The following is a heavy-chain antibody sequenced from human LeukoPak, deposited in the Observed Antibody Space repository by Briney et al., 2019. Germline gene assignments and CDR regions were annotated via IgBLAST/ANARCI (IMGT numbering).Heavy chain of an antibody. CDR3: AGWYYDFWSGQYYFDY. V-gene: IGHV4-39*07. CDR1: GGSISSSSYY. J-gene: IGHJ4*02. Sequence: PSETLSLTCTVSGGSISSSSYYWGWIRQPPGKGLEWIGSIYYSGSTNYNPSLKSRVTISVDTSKNQFSLKLSSVTAADTAVYYCAGWYYDFWSGQYYFDYWGQGTLVTVSS. D-gene: IGHD3-3*01. CDR2: IYYSGST.